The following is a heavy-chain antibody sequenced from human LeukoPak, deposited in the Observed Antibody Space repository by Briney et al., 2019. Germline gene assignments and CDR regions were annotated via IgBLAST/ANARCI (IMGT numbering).Heavy chain of an antibody. V-gene: IGHV3-23*01. CDR1: EFTFSSYA. D-gene: IGHD3-10*01. CDR2: ISGSGGST. J-gene: IGHJ4*02. CDR3: ANCGSGSDLDY. Sequence: GGSLRLSCAASEFTFSSYAMSWVRQAPGKGLEWVSAISGSGGSTYYADSVKGRFTISRDNSKNTLYLQMNSLRAEDTAVYYCANCGSGSDLDYWGQGTLVTVSS.